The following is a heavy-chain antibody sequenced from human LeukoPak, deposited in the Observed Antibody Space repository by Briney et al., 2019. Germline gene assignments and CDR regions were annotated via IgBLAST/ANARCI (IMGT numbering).Heavy chain of an antibody. CDR1: GSSISSSNW. CDR2: IYHTGST. V-gene: IGHV4-4*02. CDR3: ARDLSGYFDY. J-gene: IGHJ4*02. D-gene: IGHD2-15*01. Sequence: SETLSLTCAVSGSSISSSNWWTWVRQSPGKGLEWIGEIYHTGSTNYNPSLKSRVTISLDRSRNQFSLQLNSVTAADTAVYYCARDLSGYFDYWGQGTLVTVSS.